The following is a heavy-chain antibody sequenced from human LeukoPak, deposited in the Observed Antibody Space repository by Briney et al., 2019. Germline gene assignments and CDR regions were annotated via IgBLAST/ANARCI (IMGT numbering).Heavy chain of an antibody. V-gene: IGHV1-69*13. J-gene: IGHJ4*02. D-gene: IGHD3-22*01. CDR1: GYTFTSYG. CDR3: ARAQTDSSGYSY. Sequence: SVKVSCKASGYTFTSYGISWVRQAPGQGLEWMGGIIPIFGTANYAQKFQGRVTITADESTSTAYMELSSLRSEDTAVYYCARAQTDSSGYSYWGQGTLVTVSS. CDR2: IIPIFGTA.